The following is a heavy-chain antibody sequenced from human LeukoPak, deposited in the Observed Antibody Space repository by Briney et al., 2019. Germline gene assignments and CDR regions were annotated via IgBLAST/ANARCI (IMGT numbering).Heavy chain of an antibody. Sequence: GGSLRLSCAASGFTFNGYAMHWVRQAPGKGLEWVSGISWNSGRIGYADSVKGRFTISRDNAKNTLYLQMNSLGVEDTAVYYCVRDHGDYYFDYWGQGTLVTVSS. J-gene: IGHJ4*02. D-gene: IGHD4-17*01. V-gene: IGHV3-9*01. CDR1: GFTFNGYA. CDR2: ISWNSGRI. CDR3: VRDHGDYYFDY.